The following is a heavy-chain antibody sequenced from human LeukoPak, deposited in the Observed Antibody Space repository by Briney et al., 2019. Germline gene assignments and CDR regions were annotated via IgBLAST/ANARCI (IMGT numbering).Heavy chain of an antibody. CDR1: GYTFTSYD. CDR2: ISAYNGNT. J-gene: IGHJ4*02. D-gene: IGHD3-16*01. CDR3: ARESFNYGPFDY. Sequence: ASVKVSCKASGYTFTSYDINWVRQAPGQGLEWMGWISAYNGNTNYAQKLQGRVTMTTDTSTNTAYMELRSLRSDDTAVYYCARESFNYGPFDYWGQGTLVTVSS. V-gene: IGHV1-18*01.